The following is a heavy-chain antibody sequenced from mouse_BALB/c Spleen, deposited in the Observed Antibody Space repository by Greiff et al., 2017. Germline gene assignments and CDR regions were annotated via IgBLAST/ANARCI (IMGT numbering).Heavy chain of an antibody. J-gene: IGHJ4*01. D-gene: IGHD1-1*01. CDR2: IDPYNGGT. V-gene: IGHV1S135*01. Sequence: EVKLVESGPELVKPGASVKVSCKASGYAFTSYNMYWVKQSHGKSLEWIGYIDPYNGGTSYNQKFKGKATLTVDKSSSTAYMHLNSLTSEDSAVYYCARVYYYGSSTYAMDYWGQGTSVTVSS. CDR1: GYAFTSYN. CDR3: ARVYYYGSSTYAMDY.